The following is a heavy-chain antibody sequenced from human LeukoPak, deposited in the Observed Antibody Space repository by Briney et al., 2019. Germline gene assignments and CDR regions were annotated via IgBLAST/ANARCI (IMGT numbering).Heavy chain of an antibody. CDR3: ASGGRISS. J-gene: IGHJ4*02. V-gene: IGHV3-11*04. CDR2: ISPSGSSI. Sequence: GGSLRLSCAASGFTVSGNYMSWVRQAPGKGLEWVSYISPSGSSIYYADSVKGRFTISRDNAKNSLFLQMNSLRAEDTAVYYCASGGRISSWGQGTLVTVSS. D-gene: IGHD3-16*01. CDR1: GFTVSGNY.